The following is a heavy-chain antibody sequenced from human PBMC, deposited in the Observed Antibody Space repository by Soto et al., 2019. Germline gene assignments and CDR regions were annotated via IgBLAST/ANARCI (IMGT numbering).Heavy chain of an antibody. D-gene: IGHD3-3*01. CDR3: ARDHVSFYESYYYYSGMDF. V-gene: IGHV4-31*03. Sequence: PSETLSLTCTVSGDSISSGGYYWSWIRQHPGKGLEWIGYISYSGSTYYNPSLKSRVTISVDTSKSQFSLKLSSVTAADTAVYYCARDHVSFYESYYYYSGMDFWCQGTLVSVFS. J-gene: IGHJ6*02. CDR2: ISYSGST. CDR1: GDSISSGGYY.